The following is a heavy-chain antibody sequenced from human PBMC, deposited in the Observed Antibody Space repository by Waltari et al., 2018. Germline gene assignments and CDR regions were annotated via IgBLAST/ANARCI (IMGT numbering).Heavy chain of an antibody. CDR2: IRSSGSHI. Sequence: EVQLVESGGGLVKPGGSLRLSCTASGFSFNTYDMNWVRQAPGRGLKWDSYIRSSGSHIYTAESVKGRFTISRDNARNALYLQMNSLRAEDTAVYYCAGDDTTLARTSGMDVWGQGTTVTVSS. V-gene: IGHV3-21*01. D-gene: IGHD1-26*01. CDR1: GFSFNTYD. CDR3: AGDDTTLARTSGMDV. J-gene: IGHJ6*02.